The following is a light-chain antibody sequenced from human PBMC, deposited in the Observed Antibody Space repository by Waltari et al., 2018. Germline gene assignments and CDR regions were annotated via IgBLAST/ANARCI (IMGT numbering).Light chain of an antibody. CDR1: SSDVGSYNL. Sequence: QSALTQPASVSGSPGQSITISCTGTSSDVGSYNLVSWYQQHPGKAPKLMIYEGSKRPSGVSTRFSGSKSGNTASLTISGLQAEDEADYYCCSYAGIDVVFGGGTKLTVL. CDR3: CSYAGIDVV. J-gene: IGLJ2*01. V-gene: IGLV2-23*01. CDR2: EGS.